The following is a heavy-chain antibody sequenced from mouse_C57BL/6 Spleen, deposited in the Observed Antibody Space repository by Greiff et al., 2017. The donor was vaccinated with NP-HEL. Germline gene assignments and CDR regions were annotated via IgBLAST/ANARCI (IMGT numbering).Heavy chain of an antibody. V-gene: IGHV1-55*01. J-gene: IGHJ3*01. CDR3: ASHDGYYEDWFAY. Sequence: QVQLQQPGAELVKPGASVKMSCKASGYTFTSYWITWVKQRPGQGLEWIGDIYPGSGSTNYNEKFKSKATLTVDTSSSTAYMQLSSLTSEDSAVYYCASHDGYYEDWFAYWGQGTLVTVSA. CDR1: GYTFTSYW. D-gene: IGHD2-3*01. CDR2: IYPGSGST.